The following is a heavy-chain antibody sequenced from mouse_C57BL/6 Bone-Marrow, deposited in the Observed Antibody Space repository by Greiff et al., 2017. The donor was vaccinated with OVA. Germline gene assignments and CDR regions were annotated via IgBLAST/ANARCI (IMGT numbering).Heavy chain of an antibody. J-gene: IGHJ2*01. CDR2: IYPRSGNT. V-gene: IGHV1-81*01. D-gene: IGHD4-1*01. Sequence: VQLQQSGAELARPGASVKLSCKASGYTFTSYGISWVKQRTGQGLEWIGEIYPRSGNTYYNEKFKGKATLTADKSSSTAYMELRSLTSEDSAVYFCARAWEDYWGQGNTLTVSS. CDR1: GYTFTSYG. CDR3: ARAWEDY.